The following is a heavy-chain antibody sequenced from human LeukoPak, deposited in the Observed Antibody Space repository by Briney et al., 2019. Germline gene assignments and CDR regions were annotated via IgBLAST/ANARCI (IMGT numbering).Heavy chain of an antibody. Sequence: GGSLKLSCATSGFTFSGSAMHWVRQASGKGLEWVGRIRSKANSYATAYAASVKGRFTISRDESKNTAYLQMNSLKTEDTAVYYCTRRAKDDSSGYYSTWGQGTLVTVSS. D-gene: IGHD3-22*01. V-gene: IGHV3-73*01. CDR3: TRRAKDDSSGYYST. CDR2: IRSKANSYAT. CDR1: GFTFSGSA. J-gene: IGHJ5*02.